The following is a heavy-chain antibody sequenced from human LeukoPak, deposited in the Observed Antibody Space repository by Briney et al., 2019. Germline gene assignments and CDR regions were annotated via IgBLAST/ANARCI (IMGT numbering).Heavy chain of an antibody. CDR3: ARHRCSSGWYYFDY. CDR1: GGSIRSYY. V-gene: IGHV4-59*08. D-gene: IGHD6-19*01. CDR2: IYSGSP. J-gene: IGHJ4*02. Sequence: SETLSLTRTVPGGSIRSYYWSWIRQPPGKGLEWIGHIYSGSPKYNPSLESRVTISVDTSKNQFSLKLSSGTAADTAVYYCARHRCSSGWYYFDYWGQGTLVTVSS.